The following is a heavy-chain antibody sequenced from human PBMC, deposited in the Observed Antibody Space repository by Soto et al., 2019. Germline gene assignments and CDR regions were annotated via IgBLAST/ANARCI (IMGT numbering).Heavy chain of an antibody. CDR1: SGSIFTTNW. D-gene: IGHD3-16*01. Sequence: QVQLQESGPGLVKPSGTLSLTCAASSGSIFTTNWWSWVRQSQGRGLQWIGDIYHSGSPKYNPSLKSRVSISIDKSKGRFFLNLTSVTAADTAVYYCARKPDVATAKVGGGYVFDVWGQGTMVTVSS. CDR3: ARKPDVATAKVGGGYVFDV. CDR2: IYHSGSP. V-gene: IGHV4-4*02. J-gene: IGHJ3*01.